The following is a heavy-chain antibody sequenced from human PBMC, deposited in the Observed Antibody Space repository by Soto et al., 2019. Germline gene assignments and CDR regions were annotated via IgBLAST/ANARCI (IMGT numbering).Heavy chain of an antibody. CDR2: ISYDGSNK. V-gene: IGHV3-30*18. CDR1: GFTFSSYG. D-gene: IGHD2-2*01. Sequence: GGSLRLSCAASGFTFSSYGMHWVRQAPGKGLEWVAVISYDGSNKYYADSVKGRFTISRDNSKNTLYLQMNSLRAEDTAVYYCAKIVRYCSSTSCSDGAFDIWGQGTMVTVSS. J-gene: IGHJ3*02. CDR3: AKIVRYCSSTSCSDGAFDI.